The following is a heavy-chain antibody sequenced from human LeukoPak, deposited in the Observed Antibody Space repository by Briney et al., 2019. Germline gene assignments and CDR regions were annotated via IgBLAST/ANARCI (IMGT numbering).Heavy chain of an antibody. Sequence: GGSLRLSCATSRFTFTTSVITRVPQGPGKGLEWVSAIRPDGDRTYYANSVRGRFTISRDNSKDTVYLQINGLRVEDTAVYYCAREQSGTRGWYTVDYWGQGTLVTVSS. V-gene: IGHV3-23*01. CDR1: RFTFTTSV. J-gene: IGHJ4*02. CDR2: IRPDGDRT. CDR3: AREQSGTRGWYTVDY. D-gene: IGHD6-19*01.